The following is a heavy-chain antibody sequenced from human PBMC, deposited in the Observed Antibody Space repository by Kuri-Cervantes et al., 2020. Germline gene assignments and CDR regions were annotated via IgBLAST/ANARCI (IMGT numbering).Heavy chain of an antibody. CDR1: SYSISSGSY. D-gene: IGHD2-15*01. CDR2: LYHSGST. V-gene: IGHV4-38-2*02. Sequence: GSLRLSCTVSSYSISSGSYWAWIRQSPGKGLQWIGSLYHSGSTYHTPSLKGRVTISVDKSKNQFSLKLSSVTAADTAVYYCASGYCSGGSCYPGYFQHWGQGTLVTVSS. J-gene: IGHJ1*01. CDR3: ASGYCSGGSCYPGYFQH.